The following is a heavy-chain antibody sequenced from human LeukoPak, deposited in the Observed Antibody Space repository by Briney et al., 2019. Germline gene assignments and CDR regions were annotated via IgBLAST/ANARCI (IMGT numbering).Heavy chain of an antibody. D-gene: IGHD1-26*01. CDR1: GFCVSDYS. J-gene: IGHJ4*02. V-gene: IGHV3-11*05. CDR2: VMSGRGST. CDR3: TRERQGSYYAFES. Sequence: GGSLRLSCAASGFCVSDYSISWIRQSPGKGPEWISYVMSGRGSTNYADSVKGRFTISRDNAKNSVALQLDGLRADDTAVYFCTRERQGSYYAFESWGQGTLVTVSS.